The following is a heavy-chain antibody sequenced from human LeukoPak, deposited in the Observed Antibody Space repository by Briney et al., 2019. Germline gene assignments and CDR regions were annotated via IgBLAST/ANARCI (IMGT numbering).Heavy chain of an antibody. CDR2: ISGSGAST. J-gene: IGHJ4*02. CDR1: GFPFSGYA. D-gene: IGHD2-2*02. CDR3: AKSRSSSSTSCYNY. V-gene: IGHV3-23*01. Sequence: GGPLRPSCAASGFPFSGYAMNWFRQAPGKGLEWVSAISGSGASTYYADSVKDRFTLSRDDSKNTLYLQMNSLRAEDTAVYYCAKSRSSSSTSCYNYWGQGTLVTVSS.